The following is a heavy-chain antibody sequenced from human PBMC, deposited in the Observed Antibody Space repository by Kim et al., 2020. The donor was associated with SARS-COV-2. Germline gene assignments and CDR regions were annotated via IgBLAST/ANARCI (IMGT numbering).Heavy chain of an antibody. J-gene: IGHJ6*02. CDR3: AKGGGGPIVLMVYAIPRDYYYGMDV. Sequence: GGSLRLSCAASGFTFSSYAMSWVRQAPGKGLEWVSAISGSGGSTYYADSVKGRFTISRDNSKNTLYLQMNSLRAEDTAVYYCAKGGGGPIVLMVYAIPRDYYYGMDVWGQGTTVTVSS. CDR1: GFTFSSYA. V-gene: IGHV3-23*01. D-gene: IGHD2-8*01. CDR2: ISGSGGST.